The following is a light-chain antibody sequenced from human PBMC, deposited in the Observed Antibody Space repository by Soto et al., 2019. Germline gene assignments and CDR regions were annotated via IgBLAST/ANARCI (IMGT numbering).Light chain of an antibody. CDR1: QSVGSD. Sequence: EIVMTQSPATLSVSPGERATLSCRASQSVGSDLAWYQHKPGQAPRLLIHGASTRATGIPARFSGSGSGTAFTLTFSSLQSEDFAVYYCQQYNQWPRTFGQGTTVEIK. CDR3: QQYNQWPRT. CDR2: GAS. V-gene: IGKV3-15*01. J-gene: IGKJ1*01.